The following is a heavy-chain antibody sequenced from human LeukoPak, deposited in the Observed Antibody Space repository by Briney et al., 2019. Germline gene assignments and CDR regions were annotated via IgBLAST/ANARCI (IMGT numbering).Heavy chain of an antibody. CDR2: IIPIFGIA. J-gene: IGHJ4*02. Sequence: TSVKVSCKASGGTFSSYAISWVRQAPGQGLEWMGRIIPIFGIANYAQKFQGRVTITADISTSTAYMELSSLRSEDTAVYYCASGEGYTGYWGQGTLVTVSS. CDR1: GGTFSSYA. V-gene: IGHV1-69*04. CDR3: ASGEGYTGY. D-gene: IGHD6-13*01.